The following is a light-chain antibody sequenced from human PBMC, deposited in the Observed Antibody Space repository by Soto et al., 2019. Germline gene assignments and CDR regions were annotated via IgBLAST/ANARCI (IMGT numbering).Light chain of an antibody. V-gene: IGKV3-20*01. CDR2: GAS. CDR1: QSISNN. J-gene: IGKJ5*01. Sequence: EIVMTQSPATLSVSPGERATLSCRASQSISNNLAWYQQKPGQAPGLLIYGASSRATGIPDRFSGSGSGTDFTLTISRLEPEDFAVYYCQQYGSSPITFGQGTRLEI. CDR3: QQYGSSPIT.